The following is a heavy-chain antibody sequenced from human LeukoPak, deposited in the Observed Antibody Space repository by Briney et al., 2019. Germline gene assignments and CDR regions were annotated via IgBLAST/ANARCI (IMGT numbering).Heavy chain of an antibody. CDR1: GYSISSGYY. D-gene: IGHD1-7*01. Sequence: SETLSLTCTVSGYSISSGYYWGWIRQPPGKGLEWIGSIYHSGSTYYNPSLKSRVTISVDTSKNQFSLKLSSVTAADTAVYYCAREGRNYFDPWGQGTLVTVSS. V-gene: IGHV4-38-2*02. CDR2: IYHSGST. CDR3: AREGRNYFDP. J-gene: IGHJ5*02.